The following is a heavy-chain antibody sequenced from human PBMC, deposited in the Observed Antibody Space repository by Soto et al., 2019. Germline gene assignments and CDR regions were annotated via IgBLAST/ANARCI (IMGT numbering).Heavy chain of an antibody. D-gene: IGHD4-17*01. J-gene: IGHJ5*02. V-gene: IGHV4-30-4*01. CDR1: GGSISSGXXX. Sequence: QVQLQESGPGLVKPSQTLSLTCTVSGGSISSGXXXXXXIXQPPXTXLEWIXYIXYSGSTYYNPSLKSRVTISVDTSKNQFSLXLSSVTAADTAVYYCARTLDYGGMSSWGQGTLVTVSS. CDR2: IXYSGST. CDR3: ARTLDYGGMSS.